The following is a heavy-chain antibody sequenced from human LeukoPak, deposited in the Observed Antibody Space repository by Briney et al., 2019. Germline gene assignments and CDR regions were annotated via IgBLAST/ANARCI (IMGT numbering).Heavy chain of an antibody. V-gene: IGHV3-53*01. CDR2: IYSGGST. CDR1: GYTFNSYA. CDR3: ASGSSYYYYMDV. J-gene: IGHJ6*03. Sequence: GGSLRLSCAASGYTFNSYAMSWVRQAPGKGLEWVSVIYSGGSTYYADSVKGRFTISRDNSKNTLSLQMNGLRAEDTAVYYCASGSSYYYYMDVWGKGTTVTVSS.